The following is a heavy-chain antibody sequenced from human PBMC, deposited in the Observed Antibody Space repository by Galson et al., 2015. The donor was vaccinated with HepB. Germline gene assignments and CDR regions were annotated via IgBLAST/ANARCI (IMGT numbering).Heavy chain of an antibody. J-gene: IGHJ4*02. CDR2: INPNSGAT. D-gene: IGHD1-14*01. Sequence: SVKVSCKASGYTFTDYYMHWVRQAPGQGLEWMGWINPNSGATNYAPKFQGRVTMTRDKSISTAYMDLSRLRSDDAAVFYCARGSPGPPFDYWGQGTLVTVSS. CDR3: ARGSPGPPFDY. V-gene: IGHV1-2*02. CDR1: GYTFTDYY.